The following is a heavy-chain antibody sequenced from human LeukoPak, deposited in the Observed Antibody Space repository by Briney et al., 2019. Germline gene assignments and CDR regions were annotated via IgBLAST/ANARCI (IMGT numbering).Heavy chain of an antibody. CDR3: ARGGYSYGYFDY. Sequence: SETLSLTCTVSGGSISSYYWSWIRQPPGKGLEWIGYIYYSGSTNYNPSLKSRVTISVDTSKNQFSLKLSSVTAADTAVYYCARGGYSYGYFDYWGQGTLVTVSS. CDR2: IYYSGST. CDR1: GGSISSYY. D-gene: IGHD5-18*01. J-gene: IGHJ4*02. V-gene: IGHV4-59*01.